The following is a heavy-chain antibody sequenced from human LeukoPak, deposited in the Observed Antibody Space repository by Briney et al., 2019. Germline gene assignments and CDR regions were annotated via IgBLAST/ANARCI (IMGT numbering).Heavy chain of an antibody. J-gene: IGHJ4*02. D-gene: IGHD2-8*01. CDR2: IYYSGST. Sequence: PSETLSLTCTVSGGSISSGRYYCSWIRQHPGKGLEWIGYIYYSGSTYYNPSLKSRVTISVDTSKNQFSLKLSSVTAADTAVYYCARDRGGMVYAIWGQGTLVTVSS. CDR3: ARDRGGMVYAI. CDR1: GGSISSGRYY. V-gene: IGHV4-31*03.